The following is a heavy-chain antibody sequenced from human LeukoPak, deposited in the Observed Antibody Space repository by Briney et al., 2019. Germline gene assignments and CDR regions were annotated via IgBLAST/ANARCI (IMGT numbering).Heavy chain of an antibody. Sequence: PSETLSLTCTVSGGSISSYYWSWIRQPPGKGLEWIGSIYYSGSTYYNPSLKSRVTISVDTSKNQFSLKLSSVTAADTAVYYCARHRRDYYFDYWGQGTLVTVSS. CDR1: GGSISSYY. J-gene: IGHJ4*02. D-gene: IGHD2-21*01. V-gene: IGHV4-59*05. CDR2: IYYSGST. CDR3: ARHRRDYYFDY.